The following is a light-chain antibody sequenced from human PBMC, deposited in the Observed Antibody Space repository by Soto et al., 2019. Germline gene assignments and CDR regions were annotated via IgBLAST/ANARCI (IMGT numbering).Light chain of an antibody. CDR2: WAY. J-gene: IGKJ1*01. Sequence: DIVMTQSPDSLAVSLGERATINCKSSQSILYSSNNKNYLAWYQQXXGTXPKMLIHWAYTSESGVPERLRGRGSGTDFSLNIRSLQAEDVAVYYCQHHYYTTVTFSQGTKGDIK. CDR1: QSILYSSNNKNY. CDR3: QHHYYTTVT. V-gene: IGKV4-1*01.